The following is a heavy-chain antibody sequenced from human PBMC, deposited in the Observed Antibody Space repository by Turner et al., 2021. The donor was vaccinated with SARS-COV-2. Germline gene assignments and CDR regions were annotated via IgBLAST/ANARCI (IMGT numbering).Heavy chain of an antibody. CDR1: GFTVSSNY. CDR3: ARVFPTDSSVWYRYYYYYGMDV. D-gene: IGHD6-19*01. Sequence: EVQLVETGGGLIQPGGSLRLSCAASGFTVSSNYMSWVRQAPGKGLEWVSSITGSSGYIYYADSVKGRFTISRDNAKTSLYLQMNSLRAEDTAVYYCARVFPTDSSVWYRYYYYYGMDVWGQGTTVTVSS. V-gene: IGHV3-21*01. J-gene: IGHJ6*02. CDR2: ITGSSGYI.